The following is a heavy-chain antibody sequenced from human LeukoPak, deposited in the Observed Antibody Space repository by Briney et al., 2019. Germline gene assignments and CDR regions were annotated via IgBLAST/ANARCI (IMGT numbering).Heavy chain of an antibody. Sequence: QSGGSLRLSCAASGFTFSSYAMSWVRQAPGKGLEWVSAISGSGGSTYYADSVKGRFTISRDNSKNTLYLQMNSLRAEDTAVYYCAKDINKDWSSWTEYFQHWGQGTLVTVSS. CDR2: ISGSGGST. CDR1: GFTFSSYA. D-gene: IGHD3-9*01. V-gene: IGHV3-23*01. J-gene: IGHJ1*01. CDR3: AKDINKDWSSWTEYFQH.